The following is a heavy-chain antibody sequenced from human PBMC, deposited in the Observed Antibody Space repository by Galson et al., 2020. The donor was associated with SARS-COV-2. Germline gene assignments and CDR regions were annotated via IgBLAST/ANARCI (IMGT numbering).Heavy chain of an antibody. Sequence: GASVKVSCKVSGYTLTELSMHWVRQAPGKGLEWTRGFDPEDGETIYAQKFQGRVTMTEDTSTDTAYMELSSLRSEDTAVYYCATARPMYNPNGFDPWGQGTLVTVSS. CDR1: GYTLTELS. V-gene: IGHV1-24*01. D-gene: IGHD1-1*01. CDR3: ATARPMYNPNGFDP. J-gene: IGHJ5*02. CDR2: FDPEDGET.